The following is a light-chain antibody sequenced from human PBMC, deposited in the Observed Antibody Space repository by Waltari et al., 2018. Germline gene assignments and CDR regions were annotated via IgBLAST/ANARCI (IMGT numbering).Light chain of an antibody. Sequence: QSALTQPASVSESPGQSITISCPGTSSDVGGYNYVSWYQHHPGKAPKLMIYGVSHRPSGVSDRFSGSKSGNTASLTISGLQAEDEADYFCSSYTSISTWVFGGGTKLTVL. CDR1: SSDVGGYNY. J-gene: IGLJ3*02. CDR2: GVS. CDR3: SSYTSISTWV. V-gene: IGLV2-14*03.